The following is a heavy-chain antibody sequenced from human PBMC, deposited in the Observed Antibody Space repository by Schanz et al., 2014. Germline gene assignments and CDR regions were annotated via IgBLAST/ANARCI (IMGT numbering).Heavy chain of an antibody. V-gene: IGHV3-74*01. J-gene: IGHJ4*02. CDR2: INSVGSNT. Sequence: EVQLLESGGGLVQPGGSLRLSCAASGFTFSSHWMHWVRQDPGKGLVWVARINSVGSNTDYADSVTGRFTISRDNAKNSLYLQMNSLRAEDTAVYYCAKDAENTAMITDYFDYWGQGTLVTVSS. D-gene: IGHD5-18*01. CDR1: GFTFSSHW. CDR3: AKDAENTAMITDYFDY.